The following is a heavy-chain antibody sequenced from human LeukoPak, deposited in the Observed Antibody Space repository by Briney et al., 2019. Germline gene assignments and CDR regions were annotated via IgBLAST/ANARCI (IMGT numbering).Heavy chain of an antibody. J-gene: IGHJ6*02. Sequence: SETLSLTCAVYGGSFSGYYWSWIRQPPGKGLEWIGEINHSGSTNYNPSLKSRVTISVDTSKNQFSLKLSSVTAADTAVYYCARKAQLLSPYYYGMDVWGQGTTVTVSS. CDR1: GGSFSGYY. CDR2: INHSGST. V-gene: IGHV4-34*01. D-gene: IGHD2-2*01. CDR3: ARKAQLLSPYYYGMDV.